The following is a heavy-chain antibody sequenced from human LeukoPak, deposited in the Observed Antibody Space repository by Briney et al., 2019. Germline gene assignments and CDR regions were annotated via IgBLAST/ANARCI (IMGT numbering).Heavy chain of an antibody. CDR2: ITSSGSTK. V-gene: IGHV3-11*04. D-gene: IGHD2/OR15-2a*01. J-gene: IGHJ4*02. Sequence: GGSLRLSCAASGFTFSDYYMSWIRQAPGKGLEWVSYITSSGSTKYYADSVKGRFTISRDNAKSSLFLQMNSLRAEDTAVYYCARDLWQRTPSNFDYWGQGTLVTVSS. CDR3: ARDLWQRTPSNFDY. CDR1: GFTFSDYY.